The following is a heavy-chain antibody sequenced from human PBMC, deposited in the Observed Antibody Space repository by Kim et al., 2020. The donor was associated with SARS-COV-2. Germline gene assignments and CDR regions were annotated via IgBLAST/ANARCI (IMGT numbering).Heavy chain of an antibody. CDR3: ARDAMTYGMDV. D-gene: IGHD2-21*02. V-gene: IGHV3-53*05. Sequence: GGSLRLSCAASGFTVSSNYMSWVRQAPGKGLEWVSVIYSGGSTYYTDSVKGRFTISRDNSKNTLYLQMNSLRAEDTAVYYCARDAMTYGMDVWGQGTTVTVSS. J-gene: IGHJ6*02. CDR1: GFTVSSNY. CDR2: IYSGGST.